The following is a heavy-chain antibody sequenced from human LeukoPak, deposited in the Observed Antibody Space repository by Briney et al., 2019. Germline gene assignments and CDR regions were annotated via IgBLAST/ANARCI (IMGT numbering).Heavy chain of an antibody. J-gene: IGHJ1*01. D-gene: IGHD1-7*01. Sequence: SETLSLTCTVSGGSISSYYWSWIRQPPGKGLEWIGYIYTSGSTNYKPSLKSRDTLSVDTSKNQFSLKLSSVTAEDTAVYYCASATGTRLFTRMSSVYFQHWGQGTLVTVSS. CDR2: IYTSGST. CDR3: ASATGTRLFTRMSSVYFQH. CDR1: GGSISSYY. V-gene: IGHV4-4*09.